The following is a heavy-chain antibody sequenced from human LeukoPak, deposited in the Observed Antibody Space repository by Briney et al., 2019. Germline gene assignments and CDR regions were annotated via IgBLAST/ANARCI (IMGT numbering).Heavy chain of an antibody. V-gene: IGHV2-5*02. J-gene: IGHJ4*02. D-gene: IGHD2-15*01. Sequence: ESGPTLVKPTQTLTLTCTFSGFSLSTSGVGVGWIRQPPGKALEWLAPIYWDDDKRYSPSLKSRLTITKDTSKNQVVLTMTNMDPVDTATYYCAHTRVVVAATNFDYWGQGTLVTVSS. CDR2: IYWDDDK. CDR1: GFSLSTSGVG. CDR3: AHTRVVVAATNFDY.